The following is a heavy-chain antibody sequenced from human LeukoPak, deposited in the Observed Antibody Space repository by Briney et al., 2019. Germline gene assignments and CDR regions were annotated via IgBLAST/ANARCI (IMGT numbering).Heavy chain of an antibody. CDR1: GYTLTELS. CDR3: ATGGSGSNAYFQH. Sequence: ASVKVSCKVSGYTLTELSMHWVRQAPGKGLEWMGGFDPEDGETIYAQKSQGRVTMTEDTSTDTAYMELSSLRSEDTAVYYCATGGSGSNAYFQHWGQGTLVTVSS. J-gene: IGHJ1*01. CDR2: FDPEDGET. D-gene: IGHD1-26*01. V-gene: IGHV1-24*01.